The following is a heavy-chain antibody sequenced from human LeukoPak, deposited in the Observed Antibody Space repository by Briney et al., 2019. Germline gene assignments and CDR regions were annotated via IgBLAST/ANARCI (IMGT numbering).Heavy chain of an antibody. J-gene: IGHJ4*02. V-gene: IGHV4-34*01. CDR3: VRDPDY. CDR1: GGSFSGYY. Sequence: SETLSLTCAVYGGSFSGYYWSWIRQPPGKGLEWIGEIDHSGSTTYNPSLNSRVSISVDTSKNQFSLKLRSMTAADTAVYYCVRDPDYWGQGTLVTVSS. CDR2: IDHSGST.